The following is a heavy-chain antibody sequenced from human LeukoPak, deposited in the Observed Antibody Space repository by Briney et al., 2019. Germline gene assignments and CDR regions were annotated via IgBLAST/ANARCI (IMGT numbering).Heavy chain of an antibody. V-gene: IGHV3-15*07. J-gene: IGHJ1*01. CDR2: IRSQTAGGTT. CDR1: GLTLSNVW. Sequence: GGSLRLSCAVSGLTLSNVWMNWVRQAPGKGLEWVGRIRSQTAGGTTDFAAPVKGRFSISRDDSNNLLYLQMNSLTSEDTAVYYCAHGSAQYYEYWGQGTLVTVSS. CDR3: AHGSAQYYEY. D-gene: IGHD2-15*01.